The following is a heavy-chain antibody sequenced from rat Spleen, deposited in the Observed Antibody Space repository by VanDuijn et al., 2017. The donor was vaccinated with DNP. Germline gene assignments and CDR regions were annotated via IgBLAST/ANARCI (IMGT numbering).Heavy chain of an antibody. Sequence: QVQLKESGPGLVQPSQTLSLTCTVSEFSLSDYSIHWVRQSPGKGLEWIAAVSSGGNTHYNSGLKSRLSISRDTSKSQVFLKMNSLQTEDTAIYFCTRVYYSAEDWFAYWGQGTLVTVSS. J-gene: IGHJ3*01. CDR2: VSSGGNT. D-gene: IGHD1-1*01. CDR1: EFSLSDYS. V-gene: IGHV2-19*01. CDR3: TRVYYSAEDWFAY.